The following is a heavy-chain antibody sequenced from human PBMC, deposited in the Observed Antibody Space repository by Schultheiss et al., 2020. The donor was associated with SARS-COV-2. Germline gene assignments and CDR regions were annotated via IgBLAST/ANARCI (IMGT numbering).Heavy chain of an antibody. J-gene: IGHJ6*02. CDR3: ASGRERTYYYGMDV. CDR2: IWYDGSNK. D-gene: IGHD1-1*01. V-gene: IGHV3-33*01. Sequence: GESLKISCAASGFTFSSYGMHWVSQAPGKGLEWVAVIWYDGSNKYYADSVKGRFTISRDNSKNTLYLQMNSLRAEDTAVYYCASGRERTYYYGMDVWGQGTTVTVSS. CDR1: GFTFSSYG.